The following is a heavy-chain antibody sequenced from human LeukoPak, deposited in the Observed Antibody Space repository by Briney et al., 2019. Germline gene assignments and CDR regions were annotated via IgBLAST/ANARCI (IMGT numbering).Heavy chain of an antibody. D-gene: IGHD3-10*01. V-gene: IGHV3-23*01. CDR1: GFTFSSYA. CDR3: AQTSGSGNYYYYYYGMDV. CDR2: ISGSGGST. J-gene: IGHJ6*02. Sequence: PGGSLRLSCAASGFTFSSYAMSWVRQAPGKGLEWVSAISGSGGSTYYADSVRGRFTISRDNSKNTLYLQMNSLRAEDTAIYYCAQTSGSGNYYYYYYGMDVWGQGTTVTVSS.